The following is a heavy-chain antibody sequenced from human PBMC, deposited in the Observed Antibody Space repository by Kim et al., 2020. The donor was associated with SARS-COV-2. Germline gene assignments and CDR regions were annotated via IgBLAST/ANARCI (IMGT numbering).Heavy chain of an antibody. CDR3: ASTLVRGVIVTVIDN. V-gene: IGHV4-38-2*01. J-gene: IGHJ4*02. CDR1: GYSISSGYY. CDR2: IYRSGST. D-gene: IGHD3-10*01. Sequence: SETLSLTCSVSGYSISSGYYWGWIRQPPGKGLEWIGSIYRSGSTYYNPSLKSRVTISVDTSKNQFSLKLSSVNAADTAVYYCASTLVRGVIVTVIDNWGQGTLVTVSS.